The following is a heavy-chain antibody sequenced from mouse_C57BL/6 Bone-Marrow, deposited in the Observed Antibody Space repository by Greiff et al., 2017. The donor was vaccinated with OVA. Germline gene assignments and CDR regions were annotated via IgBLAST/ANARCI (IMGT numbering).Heavy chain of an antibody. Sequence: VQLQQPGAELVKPGASVTLSCKASGYTFTSYWMHWVKQRPGQGLEWIGMIHPNSGSTNYNEKFKSKATLTVDKSSSTAYMQLSSLTSEDSAVYYCARPYYGSSAWYFDVGGTGTTVTVSS. CDR2: IHPNSGST. CDR3: ARPYYGSSAWYFDV. V-gene: IGHV1-64*01. CDR1: GYTFTSYW. J-gene: IGHJ1*03. D-gene: IGHD1-1*01.